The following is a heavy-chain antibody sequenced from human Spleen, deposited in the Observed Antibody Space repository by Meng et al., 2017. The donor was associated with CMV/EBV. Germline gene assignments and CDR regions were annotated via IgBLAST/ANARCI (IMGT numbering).Heavy chain of an antibody. D-gene: IGHD3-16*01. Sequence: ASVKVSCKASGYAFTSYGISWERQATGQGLEWVGWVSSNNGNTEYTQKVQGRVSMTTDTSKSTAYMDLRSLRSDDTAVYYCARAYGEKGARIMLTSSTYFDFWGQGTLVTVSS. CDR3: ARAYGEKGARIMLTSSTYFDF. CDR1: GYAFTSYG. V-gene: IGHV1-18*01. J-gene: IGHJ4*02. CDR2: VSSNNGNT.